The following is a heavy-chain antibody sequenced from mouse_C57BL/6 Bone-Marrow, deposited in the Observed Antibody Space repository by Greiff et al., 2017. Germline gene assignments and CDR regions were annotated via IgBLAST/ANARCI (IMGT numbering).Heavy chain of an antibody. Sequence: VKLQQSGAELVRPGTSVKMSCMASGYTFTNYWIGWAQQRPGHGLEWIGDIYPGGGYSNYNEKFKGKATLTADKSSSTAYMQFSSLTSEDSAIYYCARDASYDGAMDYWGQGTSVTVSS. CDR2: IYPGGGYS. J-gene: IGHJ4*01. V-gene: IGHV1-63*01. D-gene: IGHD2-12*01. CDR3: ARDASYDGAMDY. CDR1: GYTFTNYW.